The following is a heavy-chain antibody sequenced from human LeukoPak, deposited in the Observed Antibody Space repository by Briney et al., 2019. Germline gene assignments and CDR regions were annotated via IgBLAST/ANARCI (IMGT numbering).Heavy chain of an antibody. Sequence: GGSLRLSCAASGFTSSSYAMSWVRQAPGKGLEWVSAISGSGGSTYYADSVKGRFTISRDNSKNTLYLQMNSLRAEDTAAYYCAKESVVVVAAPDAFDIWGQGTMVTVSS. J-gene: IGHJ3*02. CDR2: ISGSGGST. V-gene: IGHV3-23*01. D-gene: IGHD2-15*01. CDR1: GFTSSSYA. CDR3: AKESVVVVAAPDAFDI.